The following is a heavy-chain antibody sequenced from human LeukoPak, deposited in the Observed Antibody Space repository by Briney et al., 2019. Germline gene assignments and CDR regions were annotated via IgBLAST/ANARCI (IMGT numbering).Heavy chain of an antibody. V-gene: IGHV3-64*01. CDR2: ISSNGGST. J-gene: IGHJ5*02. CDR3: ARVTIGDWFDP. D-gene: IGHD3-3*01. Sequence: PGGSLRLSCAASGFTFSSYAMHWVRQAPGKGLEYVSAISSNGGSTSYANSVKGRFTISRDNSKNTLYLQMGSLRAEDTAVYYCARVTIGDWFDPWGQGTLVTVSS. CDR1: GFTFSSYA.